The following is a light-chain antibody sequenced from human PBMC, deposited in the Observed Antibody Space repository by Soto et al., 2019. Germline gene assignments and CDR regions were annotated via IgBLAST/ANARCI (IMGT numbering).Light chain of an antibody. CDR1: SSNIGAGYD. V-gene: IGLV1-40*01. Sequence: QSVLTQPPSVSGAPGQRVTISCTGSSSNIGAGYDVHWYQQLPGTAPKLLIYVNSNRPLGVPDRFSGSKSGTSASLAITGLQAEDEADYYCQSYDSSLSGVVFGGGTKLTVL. CDR2: VNS. J-gene: IGLJ2*01. CDR3: QSYDSSLSGVV.